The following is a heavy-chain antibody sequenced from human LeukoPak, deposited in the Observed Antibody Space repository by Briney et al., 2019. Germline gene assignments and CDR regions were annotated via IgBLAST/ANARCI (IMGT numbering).Heavy chain of an antibody. CDR1: GGSMSTYY. CDR2: IYYSGST. Sequence: SSETLSLTCTVSGGSMSTYYWTWIRQPPGKGLEWIGSIYYSGSTYYNPSLKSRVTISVDTSKNQFSLKLSSVTAADTAVYYCARLSSQRRYGMDVWGQGTTVTVSS. D-gene: IGHD5/OR15-5a*01. V-gene: IGHV4-39*01. J-gene: IGHJ6*02. CDR3: ARLSSQRRYGMDV.